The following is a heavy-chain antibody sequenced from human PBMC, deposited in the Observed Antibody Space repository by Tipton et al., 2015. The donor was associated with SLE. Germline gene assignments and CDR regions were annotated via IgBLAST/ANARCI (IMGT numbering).Heavy chain of an antibody. CDR3: ARSIAARRTTNYYRDV. V-gene: IGHV4-59*01. J-gene: IGHJ6*03. Sequence: TLSLTCTVSGGSISSYYWSWIRQPPGKGLEWIGYIYYSGGTNYNPSLKSRVTISVDTSKNQFSLKLSSVTAADTAVYYCARSIAARRTTNYYRDVWGKGTTVTVSS. CDR1: GGSISSYY. CDR2: IYYSGGT. D-gene: IGHD6-6*01.